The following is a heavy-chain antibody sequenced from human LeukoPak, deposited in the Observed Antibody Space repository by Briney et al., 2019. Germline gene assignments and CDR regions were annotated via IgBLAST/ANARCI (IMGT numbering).Heavy chain of an antibody. J-gene: IGHJ2*01. CDR1: GGSFGGYY. Sequence: SETLSLTCAVYGGSFGGYYWSWIRQPPGKGLEWIGEINHSGSTNYNPSLKSRVTISVDTSKNQFSLKLSSVTAADTAVYYCARLITIFGVVAWYFDLWGRGTLVTVSS. D-gene: IGHD3-3*01. CDR3: ARLITIFGVVAWYFDL. V-gene: IGHV4-34*01. CDR2: INHSGST.